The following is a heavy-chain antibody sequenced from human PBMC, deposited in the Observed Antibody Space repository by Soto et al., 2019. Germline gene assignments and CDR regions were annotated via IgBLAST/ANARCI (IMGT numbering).Heavy chain of an antibody. CDR1: GGSINRGGYY. Sequence: QVQLQESGPGLGKPSQTLSLTCTVSGGSINRGGYYWTWIRQHPGKGLEWIGSVYYSGSTNYNPSLKSRVSISVDTSKYQFSLKLSSVSAADTAVYYCARGAGGNFYFDYWGQGTLVTVSS. CDR3: ARGAGGNFYFDY. V-gene: IGHV4-31*03. D-gene: IGHD2-21*02. J-gene: IGHJ4*02. CDR2: VYYSGST.